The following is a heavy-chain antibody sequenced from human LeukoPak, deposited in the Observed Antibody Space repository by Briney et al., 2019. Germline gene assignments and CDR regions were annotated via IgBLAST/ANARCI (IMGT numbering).Heavy chain of an antibody. V-gene: IGHV3-74*01. Sequence: PGGSLRLSCAASGFTFSSYWMHWVRQAPGKGLVWVSRINSDGSSTSYADSVKGRFTISRDNAKNTLYLQMNSLRAEDTAVHYCARDGQQLVEYYYYYGMDVWGQGTTVTVSS. CDR2: INSDGSST. CDR3: ARDGQQLVEYYYYYGMDV. J-gene: IGHJ6*02. D-gene: IGHD6-13*01. CDR1: GFTFSSYW.